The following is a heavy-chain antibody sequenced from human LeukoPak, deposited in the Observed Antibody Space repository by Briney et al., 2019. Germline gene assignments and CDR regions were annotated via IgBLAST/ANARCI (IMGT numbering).Heavy chain of an antibody. J-gene: IGHJ4*02. CDR3: ARASIAARPDY. Sequence: ASVKVSCKASGYTFTSYYMHWVRQAPGQGLEWMGWISAYNGNTNYAQKLQGRVTMTTDTSTSTAYMELRSLRSDDTAVYYCARASIAARPDYWGQGTLVTVSS. D-gene: IGHD6-6*01. CDR2: ISAYNGNT. V-gene: IGHV1-18*04. CDR1: GYTFTSYY.